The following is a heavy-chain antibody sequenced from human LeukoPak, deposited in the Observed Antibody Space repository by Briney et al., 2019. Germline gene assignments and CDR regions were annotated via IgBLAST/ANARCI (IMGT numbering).Heavy chain of an antibody. CDR3: ARGIRRGSLSTYYYYYYMDV. D-gene: IGHD2-2*01. V-gene: IGHV4-34*01. Sequence: SETLSLTCAVYGGSFSGYYWSWIRQPPGKGLEWIGEINHSGSTNYNPSLKSRVTISVDTSKNQFSLKLSSVTAADTAVYYCARGIRRGSLSTYYYYYYMDVWGKGTTVTVSS. CDR2: INHSGST. CDR1: GGSFSGYY. J-gene: IGHJ6*03.